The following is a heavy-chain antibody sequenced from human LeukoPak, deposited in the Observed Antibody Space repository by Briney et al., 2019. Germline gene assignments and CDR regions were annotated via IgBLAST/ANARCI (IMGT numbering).Heavy chain of an antibody. CDR2: INPDNVGT. D-gene: IGHD2-2*01. J-gene: IGHJ5*02. Sequence: GASVKLSCTASGYTFTDYYIHWVRQAPGQGLEWMGWINPDNVGTNYAQKFQGRVTMTRDTSIRTVYMDLSRLRSDDTAVFYCTREARVGNWFDPWGQGTQVTVSS. V-gene: IGHV1-2*02. CDR3: TREARVGNWFDP. CDR1: GYTFTDYY.